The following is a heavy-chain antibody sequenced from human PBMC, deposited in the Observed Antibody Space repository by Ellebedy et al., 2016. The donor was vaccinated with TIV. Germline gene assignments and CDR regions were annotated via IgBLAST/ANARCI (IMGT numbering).Heavy chain of an antibody. Sequence: GESLKISCAASKFTFSNYWMTWVRQAPGKGLEFLAYISENSGTTTHYAESVRGRFTISRDNAKTALYLQMYSLTAEDTALYYCARDRIGDNWYTTFDYWGQGTLVTVSS. J-gene: IGHJ4*02. V-gene: IGHV3-48*04. CDR3: ARDRIGDNWYTTFDY. D-gene: IGHD1-1*01. CDR1: KFTFSNYW. CDR2: ISENSGTTT.